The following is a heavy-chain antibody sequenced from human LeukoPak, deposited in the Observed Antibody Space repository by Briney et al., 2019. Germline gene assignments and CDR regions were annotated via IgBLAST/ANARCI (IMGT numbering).Heavy chain of an antibody. V-gene: IGHV3-74*01. CDR1: GFSFSSYW. CDR2: INTDGSST. CDR3: ARGSLWLQLDY. D-gene: IGHD5-24*01. J-gene: IGHJ4*02. Sequence: GGSLRLSCAASGFSFSSYWMRWVRQAPGKGLVWVSRINTDGSSTSYADSVKGRFTISRDNSKNTLYLQMNSLRAEDTAVYYCARGSLWLQLDYWGQGTLVTVSS.